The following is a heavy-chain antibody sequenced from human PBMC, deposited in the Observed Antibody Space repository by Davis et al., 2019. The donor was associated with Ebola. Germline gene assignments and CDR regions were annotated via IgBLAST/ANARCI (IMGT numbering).Heavy chain of an antibody. CDR3: ARGGAGSGGDV. J-gene: IGHJ6*02. Sequence: FSSYGMHWVRQPPGKGLEWIGEINHSGSTNYNPSLKSRVTISVDTSKNQFSLKLSSVTAADTAVYYCARGGAGSGGDVWGQGTTVTVSS. CDR1: FSSYG. D-gene: IGHD3-10*01. V-gene: IGHV4-34*01. CDR2: INHSGST.